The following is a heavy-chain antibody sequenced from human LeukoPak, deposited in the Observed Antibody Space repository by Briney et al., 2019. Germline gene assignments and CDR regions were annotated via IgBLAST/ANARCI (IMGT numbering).Heavy chain of an antibody. CDR3: ARATRFLYYMDV. Sequence: GASVKVSCKASGYTFTGYYMHWVRQAPGQGLEWMGWINPNSGGTNYAPKFQGRVTMTRDTSISTAYMELSRLRSVDTAVYYCARATRFLYYMDVWGKGTTVTVSS. CDR1: GYTFTGYY. CDR2: INPNSGGT. V-gene: IGHV1-2*02. J-gene: IGHJ6*03. D-gene: IGHD2/OR15-2a*01.